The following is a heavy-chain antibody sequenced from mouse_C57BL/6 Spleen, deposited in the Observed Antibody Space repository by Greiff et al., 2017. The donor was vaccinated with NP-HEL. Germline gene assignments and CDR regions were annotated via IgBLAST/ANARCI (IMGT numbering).Heavy chain of an antibody. V-gene: IGHV1-18*01. Sequence: VQLQQSGPELVKPGASVKIPCKASGYTFTDYNMDWVKQSHGKSLEWIGDINPNNGGTIYNQKFKGKATLTVDKSSSTAYMELRSLTSEDTAVYYCARWFAVGVGFDVWGTGTTVTVSS. CDR2: INPNNGGT. J-gene: IGHJ1*03. CDR1: GYTFTDYN. D-gene: IGHD1-1*01. CDR3: ARWFAVGVGFDV.